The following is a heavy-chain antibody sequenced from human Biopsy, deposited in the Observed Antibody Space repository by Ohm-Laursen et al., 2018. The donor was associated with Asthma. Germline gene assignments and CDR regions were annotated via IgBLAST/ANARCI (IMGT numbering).Heavy chain of an antibody. CDR2: ISFDGRYE. CDR1: GFSFGSFG. V-gene: IGHV3-30*03. J-gene: IGHJ4*02. D-gene: IGHD3-3*01. CDR3: ASRGGDFWSGYYMDY. Sequence: SLRLSRAATGFSFGSFGMHWVRQVPGKGPEWVALISFDGRYEYYADSVKGRFTISRDNPMKRLYLQMSSLTAEDTAVYYCASRGGDFWSGYYMDYWGQGTLVTVSS.